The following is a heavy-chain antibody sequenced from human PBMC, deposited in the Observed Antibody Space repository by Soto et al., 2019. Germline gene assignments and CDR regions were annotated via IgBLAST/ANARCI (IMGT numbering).Heavy chain of an antibody. J-gene: IGHJ4*02. CDR3: AKFLGPWSSWTEPGYFDY. D-gene: IGHD6-13*01. CDR2: ISGSGGST. CDR1: GFTFSSYA. V-gene: IGHV3-23*01. Sequence: GGSLRLSCAASGFTFSSYAMSWVRQAPGKGLEWVSAISGSGGSTYYADSVKGRFTISRDNSKNTLYLQMNSLRAEDTAVYYCAKFLGPWSSWTEPGYFDYWGQGTLVTVSS.